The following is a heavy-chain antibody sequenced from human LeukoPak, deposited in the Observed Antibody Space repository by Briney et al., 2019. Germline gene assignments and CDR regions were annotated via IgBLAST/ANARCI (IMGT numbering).Heavy chain of an antibody. D-gene: IGHD3-10*01. CDR2: INPHSGDT. J-gene: IGHJ6*03. CDR3: ARDGSGSYYSQYYYYMDV. CDR1: EYTFTGYY. V-gene: IGHV1-2*02. Sequence: ASVKVSCKASEYTFTGYYLHWVRQAPGQGLEWMGWINPHSGDTDYAQKFQGRVTMTRDTSISTAYMELSRLRSDDTAVYYCARDGSGSYYSQYYYYMDVWGKGTTVTISS.